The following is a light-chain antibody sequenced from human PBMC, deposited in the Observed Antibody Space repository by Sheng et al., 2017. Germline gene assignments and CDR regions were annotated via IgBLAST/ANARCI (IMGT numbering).Light chain of an antibody. CDR2: EVS. V-gene: IGLV2-8*01. CDR3: TSYTNSLTYV. J-gene: IGLJ1*01. Sequence: QSALTQPPSASGSPGQSVTISCTGTSSDVGGYNYVSWYQQHPGKAPKLMIYEVSKRPSGVPDRFSGSKSGNTASLTVSGVQAEDEADYYCTSYTNSLTYVFGTGTKVTVL. CDR1: SSDVGGYNY.